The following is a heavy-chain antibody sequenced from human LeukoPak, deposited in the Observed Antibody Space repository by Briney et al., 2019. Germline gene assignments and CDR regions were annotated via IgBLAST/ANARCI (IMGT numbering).Heavy chain of an antibody. D-gene: IGHD2-2*01. CDR2: IYSGGST. V-gene: IGHV3-53*01. CDR3: ARGTHGP. CDR1: GFTVSIHY. Sequence: GGSLRLSCAPSGFTVSIHYMSWVRPAPGEGLEWVSVIYSGGSTYYADSVNDRFTISRDNSKNTLYLQMNSLRAEDTAVYYCARGTHGPWGQGTLVTVSS. J-gene: IGHJ5*02.